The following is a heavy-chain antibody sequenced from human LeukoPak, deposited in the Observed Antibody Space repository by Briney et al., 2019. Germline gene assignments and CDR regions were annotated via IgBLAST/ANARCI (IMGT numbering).Heavy chain of an antibody. D-gene: IGHD4-11*01. Sequence: GGSLRLSXAASGFTFCSYWMHWVRQAPGKGLVWLSRINSDGSSTSYADSVKGRFTISRDNAKNTLYLQMNSLRAEDTAVYYCARVGSVGHVTYYYYYMDVWGKGTTVTVSS. CDR1: GFTFCSYW. CDR3: ARVGSVGHVTYYYYYMDV. CDR2: INSDGSST. V-gene: IGHV3-74*01. J-gene: IGHJ6*03.